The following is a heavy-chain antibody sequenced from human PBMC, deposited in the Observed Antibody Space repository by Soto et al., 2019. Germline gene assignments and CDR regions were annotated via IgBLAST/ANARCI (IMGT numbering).Heavy chain of an antibody. CDR1: GGTFSSYA. D-gene: IGHD2-15*01. CDR3: ARAVYCSGGSCYLGVYYFDY. CDR2: IIPIFGTA. Sequence: ASVKVSCKASGGTFSSYAISWVRQAPGQGLEWMGGIIPIFGTANYAQKFQGRVTITADESTSTAYMELSSLRSEDTAVYYCARAVYCSGGSCYLGVYYFDYWGQGTLVTVSS. V-gene: IGHV1-69*13. J-gene: IGHJ4*02.